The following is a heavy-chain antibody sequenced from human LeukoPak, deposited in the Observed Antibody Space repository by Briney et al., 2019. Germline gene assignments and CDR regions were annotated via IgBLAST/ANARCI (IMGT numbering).Heavy chain of an antibody. D-gene: IGHD3-22*01. CDR1: GFTFSTYA. CDR2: ISAGGDST. Sequence: GGSLRLSCSASGFTFSTYAINWVRQAPGKGLEWVSAISAGGDSTLYADSVKGRFTISRDNSKNTLYLQMNSLRAEDTAVYYCAKGGYYYDSSGYLDYWGQGTLVTVSS. J-gene: IGHJ4*02. V-gene: IGHV3-23*01. CDR3: AKGGYYYDSSGYLDY.